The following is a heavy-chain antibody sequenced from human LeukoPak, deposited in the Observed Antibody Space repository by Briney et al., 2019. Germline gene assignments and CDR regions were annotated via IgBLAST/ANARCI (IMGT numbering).Heavy chain of an antibody. CDR1: GYTFTSYD. CDR3: ARGHPEWELLYPEAFDI. V-gene: IGHV1-8*01. J-gene: IGHJ3*02. CDR2: MNPNSGNT. D-gene: IGHD1-26*01. Sequence: GASVKVSCKASGYTFTSYDINWVRQATGQGLEWMGWMNPNSGNTGYAQKFRGRVTMTRNTSISTAYMELSSLRSEDTAVYYCARGHPEWELLYPEAFDIWGQGTMVTVSS.